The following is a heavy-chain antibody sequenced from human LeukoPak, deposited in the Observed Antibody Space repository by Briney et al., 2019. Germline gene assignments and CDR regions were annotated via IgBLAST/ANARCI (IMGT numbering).Heavy chain of an antibody. Sequence: ASVKVSCKASGYTFTSYAMHWVRQAPGQRLEWMGWINAGNGNTKYSQKFQGRVTITRDTSASTAYMELSSLRSEDTAVYYCARALAAAPARPAEYFQHWARAPWSPSPQ. CDR2: INAGNGNT. CDR3: ARALAAAPARPAEYFQH. D-gene: IGHD6-13*01. CDR1: GYTFTSYA. V-gene: IGHV1-3*01. J-gene: IGHJ1*01.